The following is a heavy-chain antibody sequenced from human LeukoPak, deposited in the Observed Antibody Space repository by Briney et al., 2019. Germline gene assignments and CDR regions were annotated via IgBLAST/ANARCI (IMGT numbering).Heavy chain of an antibody. CDR3: AKNNILTGYDLYYFDY. CDR2: ISGSGGST. J-gene: IGHJ4*01. D-gene: IGHD3-9*01. Sequence: GGSLRLSCAASGFAFTSYALSWVRQAPGKRLEWVSAISGSGGSTYYADSVKGRFTISRDNFKNTLYLLMNSLRAEDTAVYYCAKNNILTGYDLYYFDYWGQGTLVTVSS. CDR1: GFAFTSYA. V-gene: IGHV3-23*01.